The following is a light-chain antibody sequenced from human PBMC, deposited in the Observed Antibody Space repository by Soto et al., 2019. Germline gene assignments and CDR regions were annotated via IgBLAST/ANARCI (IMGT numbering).Light chain of an antibody. Sequence: EIVMTQSPATLAGSPGETVTLSCRASQSLSSYLAWYQQKPGQAPRLLIYDASNRATGIPARFSGSGSGTDFTLTISSLEPEDFAVYYCQQRSNWPRGYTFGQGTKVDIK. V-gene: IGKV3-11*01. CDR3: QQRSNWPRGYT. CDR1: QSLSSY. J-gene: IGKJ2*01. CDR2: DAS.